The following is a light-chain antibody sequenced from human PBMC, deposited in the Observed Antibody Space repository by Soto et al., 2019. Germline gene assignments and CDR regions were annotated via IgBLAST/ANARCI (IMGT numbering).Light chain of an antibody. CDR3: KQYKEWPPFT. Sequence: EIVMAQSPATLSVSRGERATLSCRASQSVSSSYLAWYQQKPGQAPRLLILGASTRATGIPARFSGSGSGTEFTLSISSLQSEDSAVYYCKQYKEWPPFTFGQGTRLEI. J-gene: IGKJ5*01. V-gene: IGKV3-15*01. CDR2: GAS. CDR1: QSVSSSY.